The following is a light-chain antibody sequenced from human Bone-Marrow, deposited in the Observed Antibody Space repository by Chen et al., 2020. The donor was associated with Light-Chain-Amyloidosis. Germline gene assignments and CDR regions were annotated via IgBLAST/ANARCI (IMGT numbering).Light chain of an antibody. CDR3: SSSTDTNTLI. V-gene: IGLV2-14*01. J-gene: IGLJ1*01. CDR2: EVT. Sequence: QSALTQPDSVSGSPGQSITISCTGTSSDVGGDTHVSWYQQHPDKAPKLMIYEVTNRHSWVPDRVSGSRSDNTASQTISRLQTEDGAYYFCSSSTDTNTLIFGSGSRVTVL. CDR1: SSDVGGDTH.